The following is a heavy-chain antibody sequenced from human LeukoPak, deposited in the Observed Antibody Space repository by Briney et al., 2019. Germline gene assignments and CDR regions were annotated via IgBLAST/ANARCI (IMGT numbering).Heavy chain of an antibody. D-gene: IGHD5-12*01. CDR1: GGSFSGYY. CDR2: INHSGGT. Sequence: SETLSLTCAVYGGSFSGYYWSWIRQPPGKGLEWIGEINHSGGTNYNPSLKSRVTISVDTSKNQFSLKLSSVTAADTAVYYCARGYDVSPDYWGQGTLVTVSS. CDR3: ARGYDVSPDY. V-gene: IGHV4-34*01. J-gene: IGHJ4*02.